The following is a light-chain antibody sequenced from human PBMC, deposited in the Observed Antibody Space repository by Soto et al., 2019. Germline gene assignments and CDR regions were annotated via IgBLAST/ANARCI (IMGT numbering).Light chain of an antibody. CDR1: SSNIGAGYD. CDR3: QSYESSLSGSV. J-gene: IGLJ3*02. CDR2: GNS. V-gene: IGLV1-40*01. Sequence: QSVLTQPPSVSGAPGRRVTISCNGRSSNIGAGYDVHWYQQLPGTAPKLLIYGNSNRPSGVPDRFSGSKSGTSVALAITGRQAEDDADYYCQSYESSLSGSVFGGGTPLTV.